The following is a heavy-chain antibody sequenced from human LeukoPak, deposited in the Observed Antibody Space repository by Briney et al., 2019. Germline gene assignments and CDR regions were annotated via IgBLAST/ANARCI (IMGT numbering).Heavy chain of an antibody. J-gene: IGHJ4*02. CDR2: INPNSGGT. D-gene: IGHD3-22*01. Sequence: ASVKVSCKASGYTFTGYYMHWVRQAPGQGLEWMGWINPNSGGTNYAQKFQGRVTMTRDTSISTAYMELSRLRSDDPAVYYCARDILSRDYYDSSGYLGYWGQGTLVTVSS. V-gene: IGHV1-2*02. CDR1: GYTFTGYY. CDR3: ARDILSRDYYDSSGYLGY.